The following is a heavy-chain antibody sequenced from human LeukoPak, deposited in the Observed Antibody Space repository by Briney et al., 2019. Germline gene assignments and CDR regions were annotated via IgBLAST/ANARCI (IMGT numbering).Heavy chain of an antibody. D-gene: IGHD3-10*01. Sequence: GGSLRLSCAASGFTFSSYAMSWVRQAPGKGLEWVSVIYSGGSTYYADSVKGRFTISRDNSKNTLYLQMNSLRAEDTAVYYCARDQRITMVRGVITHDAFDIWGQGTMVTVSS. J-gene: IGHJ3*02. CDR1: GFTFSSYA. V-gene: IGHV3-53*01. CDR3: ARDQRITMVRGVITHDAFDI. CDR2: IYSGGST.